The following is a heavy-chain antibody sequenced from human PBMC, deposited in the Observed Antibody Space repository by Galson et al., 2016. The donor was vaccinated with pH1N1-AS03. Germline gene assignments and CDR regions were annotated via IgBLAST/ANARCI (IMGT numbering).Heavy chain of an antibody. CDR1: GYTSTSYG. V-gene: IGHV1-18*04. D-gene: IGHD3-10*01. Sequence: SVKVSCKASGYTSTSYGISWVRQAPGQGLEWMGWISGDNGNTNYAQKFQGRVTMTTDTSTSTAYMELRSLRSDDTAVFYCARDLGGGIIKEAYWGQGTLVTVSS. CDR3: ARDLGGGIIKEAY. J-gene: IGHJ4*02. CDR2: ISGDNGNT.